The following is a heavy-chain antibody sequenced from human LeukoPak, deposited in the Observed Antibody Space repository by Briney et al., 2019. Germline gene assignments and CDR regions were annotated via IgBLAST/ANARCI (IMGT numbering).Heavy chain of an antibody. CDR2: ITTGRGET. Sequence: GASVKVSCKASGYTFTDYALHWVRQAPGQSLEWMGWITTGRGETRYAQEFQRRITFTRDTSASTAYMDLSDLRSEDTAVYYCARRGKEWRGGTSFASWGQGNLVAVSP. D-gene: IGHD3-3*01. V-gene: IGHV1-3*03. CDR1: GYTFTDYA. J-gene: IGHJ4*02. CDR3: ARRGKEWRGGTSFAS.